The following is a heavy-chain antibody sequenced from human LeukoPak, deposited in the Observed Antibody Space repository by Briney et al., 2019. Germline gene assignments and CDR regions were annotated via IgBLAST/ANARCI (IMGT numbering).Heavy chain of an antibody. CDR1: GFTFSNYA. D-gene: IGHD1-26*01. CDR2: ISGSGGNT. Sequence: PGGSLRLSCAASGFTFSNYAMSWVRQAPGKGLEWVSSISGSGGNTYYADSVKGRFTISRDNSKNTLYLQMSSLRVEDTAVYYCAKDLALYTGPYSGSFYSPIDYWGQGTVVSVSS. V-gene: IGHV3-23*01. J-gene: IGHJ4*02. CDR3: AKDLALYTGPYSGSFYSPIDY.